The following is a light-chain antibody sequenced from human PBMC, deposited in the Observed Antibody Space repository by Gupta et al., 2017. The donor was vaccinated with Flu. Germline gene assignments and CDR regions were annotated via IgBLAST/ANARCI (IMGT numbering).Light chain of an antibody. Sequence: EIVLTQSPGTLSLSPGEGATLSCRASQTVSSNFLAWYQQRPGQAPRLVIFAASSRATGIPDRFSGSGSGTDFTLTISSLEPEDSAVYYCQQYGSSSLTFGGGTKVEIK. CDR3: QQYGSSSLT. V-gene: IGKV3-20*01. CDR2: AAS. CDR1: QTVSSNF. J-gene: IGKJ4*01.